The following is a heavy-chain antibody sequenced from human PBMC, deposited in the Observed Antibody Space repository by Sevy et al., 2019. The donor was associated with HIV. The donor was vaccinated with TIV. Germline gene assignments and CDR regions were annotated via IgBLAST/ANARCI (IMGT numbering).Heavy chain of an antibody. Sequence: GGYLRLSCSASGFMFRTYAMTWVRQTPGKGLEWVSGISGSGDSTYYAQFVKGRFTISRDNSKNTGYLQMTSLGVEDTALYYCAKDGSGQCSSGGCLFDYWGQGTPVTVSS. V-gene: IGHV3-23*01. CDR2: ISGSGDST. CDR3: AKDGSGQCSSGGCLFDY. D-gene: IGHD2-2*01. J-gene: IGHJ4*02. CDR1: GFMFRTYA.